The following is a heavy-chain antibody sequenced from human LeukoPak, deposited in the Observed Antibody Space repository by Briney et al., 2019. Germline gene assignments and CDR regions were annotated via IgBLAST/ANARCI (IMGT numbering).Heavy chain of an antibody. J-gene: IGHJ4*02. CDR3: ARVGKQWQPYLLGY. Sequence: ASVKVSCKASGGTFSSYAINWVRQATGQGLEWMGWMNPNSGNTGYAQKFQGRVTMTRNTSISTAYMELSSLRSEDTAVYYCARVGKQWQPYLLGYWGQGTLVTVSS. CDR2: MNPNSGNT. D-gene: IGHD6-19*01. V-gene: IGHV1-8*02. CDR1: GGTFSSYA.